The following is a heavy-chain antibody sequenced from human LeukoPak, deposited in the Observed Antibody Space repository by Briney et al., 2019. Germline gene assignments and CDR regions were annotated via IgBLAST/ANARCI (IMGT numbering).Heavy chain of an antibody. CDR3: ANTYCSGGSCYVDY. CDR2: IYTSGST. V-gene: IGHV4-4*07. D-gene: IGHD2-15*01. J-gene: IGHJ4*02. CDR1: GGSISSYY. Sequence: SETLSLTCTVSGGSISSYYWSWIRQPAGKGLEWIGRIYTSGSTNYNPSLKSRVTMSVDTSKNQFSLKLSSVTAADTAVYYCANTYCSGGSCYVDYWGQGTLVTVSS.